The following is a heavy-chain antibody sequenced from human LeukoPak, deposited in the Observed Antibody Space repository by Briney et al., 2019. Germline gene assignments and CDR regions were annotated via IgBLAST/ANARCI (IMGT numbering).Heavy chain of an antibody. J-gene: IGHJ4*02. CDR2: VSGSGGST. V-gene: IGHV3-23*01. D-gene: IGHD5-24*01. CDR1: GFTFSSYG. Sequence: PGGSLRLSCAASGFTFSSYGMSWVRQAPGKGLEWVSAVSGSGGSTYYADSVKGRFTISRDNSKNTLYLQMNGLRAEDTALYYCAKGSWLQTQRSVVDPRPDYWGQGTLVTVSS. CDR3: AKGSWLQTQRSVVDPRPDY.